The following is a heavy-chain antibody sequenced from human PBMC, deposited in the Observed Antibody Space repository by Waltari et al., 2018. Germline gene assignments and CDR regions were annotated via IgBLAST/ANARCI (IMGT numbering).Heavy chain of an antibody. CDR3: AKDQGWELLDY. V-gene: IGHV3-30*18. CDR1: GFTFSSYG. D-gene: IGHD1-26*01. Sequence: QVQLVESGGGVVQPGRSLRLSCAASGFTFSSYGMHWVRQAPGKGLEWVAVIWYDGSNKYYADSVKGRFTISRDNSKNTLYLQMNSLRAEDTAMYYCAKDQGWELLDYWGQGTLVTVSS. CDR2: IWYDGSNK. J-gene: IGHJ4*02.